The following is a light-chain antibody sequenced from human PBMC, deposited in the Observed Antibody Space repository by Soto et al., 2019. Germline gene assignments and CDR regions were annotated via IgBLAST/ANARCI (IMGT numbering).Light chain of an antibody. J-gene: IGKJ3*01. Sequence: IPMTQFPSSLSASVGDRVTITCRAGQTVIRYLNWYQQKPGRAPNLLIYAVSNLQSGVPSRFSGSGSGPEFTLTISDLQPEDFATYCCQQSYSTLFTFGPGTKVEIK. CDR3: QQSYSTLFT. V-gene: IGKV1-39*01. CDR2: AVS. CDR1: QTVIRY.